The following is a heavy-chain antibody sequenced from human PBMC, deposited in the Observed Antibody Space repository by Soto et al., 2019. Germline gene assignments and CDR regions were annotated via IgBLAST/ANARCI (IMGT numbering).Heavy chain of an antibody. Sequence: SETLSLTCAVSGGSISSDGYSWSWIRQPPGKGLEWIGYIYHSGSTYYNPSLKSRVTISVDRSKNQFSLKLSSVTAADTAVYYCARRKGPLTYCSGGSCENWFDPWGQGTLVTVSS. D-gene: IGHD2-15*01. CDR2: IYHSGST. J-gene: IGHJ5*02. CDR3: ARRKGPLTYCSGGSCENWFDP. CDR1: GGSISSDGYS. V-gene: IGHV4-30-2*01.